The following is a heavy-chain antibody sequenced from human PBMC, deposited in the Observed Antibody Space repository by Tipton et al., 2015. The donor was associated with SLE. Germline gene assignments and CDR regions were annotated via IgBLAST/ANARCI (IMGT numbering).Heavy chain of an antibody. V-gene: IGHV4-59*08. CDR2: LFYSGST. CDR3: ARVPPDPTGAVYYNYGMDV. J-gene: IGHJ6*02. Sequence: GLVKPSETLSLTCAVYGGSLSGHYWSWIRQPPGKGLEWIGYLFYSGSTNYNPSLKSRITISVDTSKNQFSLQLNSVTAADTAVYYCARVPPDPTGAVYYNYGMDVWGQGTTVTVSS. CDR1: GGSLSGHY. D-gene: IGHD7-27*01.